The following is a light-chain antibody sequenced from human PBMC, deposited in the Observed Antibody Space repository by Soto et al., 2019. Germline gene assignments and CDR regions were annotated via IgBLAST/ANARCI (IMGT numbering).Light chain of an antibody. V-gene: IGKV3-15*01. CDR3: QQYNIRPPWT. CDR1: QSVSTN. J-gene: IGKJ1*01. CDR2: HAS. Sequence: EIVMTQSPATLSASPGDRVTLSCRASQSVSTNLAWYQHKPVQAPSLLIYHASTRATGIPARSSGSGSETEFTLTISSLQSEDFAVYYCQQYNIRPPWTFGPGTKVEIK.